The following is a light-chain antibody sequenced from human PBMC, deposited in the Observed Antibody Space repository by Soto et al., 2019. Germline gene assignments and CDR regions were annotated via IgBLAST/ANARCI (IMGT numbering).Light chain of an antibody. J-gene: IGLJ3*02. CDR3: ETWDTNTWV. V-gene: IGLV4-60*02. CDR1: SGHSSYI. CDR2: LEGSGSY. Sequence: QLVLTQSSSASASLGSSDKLTCTLSSGHSSYIIAWHQQQPGKAPRYLMKLEGSGSYNKGSGVPDRFSGSSSGADRYLTISNLQFEDEADYYCETWDTNTWVFGGGTKLTVL.